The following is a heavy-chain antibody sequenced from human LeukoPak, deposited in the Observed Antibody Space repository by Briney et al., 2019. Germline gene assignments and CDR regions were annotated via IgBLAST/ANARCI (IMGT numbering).Heavy chain of an antibody. CDR3: ARHYVSGGSGSLGYWFDP. CDR1: EYSFTSYW. Sequence: GESLKISCKGSEYSFTSYWIAWVRQMPGKGLEWMGIIYPGDSGTRYSPSFQGQVTISADKSISTAYLQWSSLKASDTAMYYCARHYVSGGSGSLGYWFDPWGQGTLVTVSS. J-gene: IGHJ5*02. CDR2: IYPGDSGT. V-gene: IGHV5-51*01. D-gene: IGHD3-10*01.